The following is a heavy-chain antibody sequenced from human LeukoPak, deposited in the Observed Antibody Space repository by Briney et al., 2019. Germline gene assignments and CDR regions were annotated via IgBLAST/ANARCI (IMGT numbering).Heavy chain of an antibody. D-gene: IGHD1-26*01. CDR1: GFTFSSYW. CDR3: ARDRPSGSCDY. CDR2: IKEDGSQK. J-gene: IGHJ4*02. Sequence: GGSLRLSCAASGFTFSSYWMSWVRQAPGKGLEWVANIKEDGSQKNYVDSVKGRFTISRDNAKKSLYLQMISLRAEDTAVYYCARDRPSGSCDYWGQGALVTVSS. V-gene: IGHV3-7*01.